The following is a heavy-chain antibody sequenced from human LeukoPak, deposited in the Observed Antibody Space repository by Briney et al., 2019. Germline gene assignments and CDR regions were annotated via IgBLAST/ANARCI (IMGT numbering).Heavy chain of an antibody. CDR1: GGSFSGYY. CDR2: INHSGST. CDR3: ARGVIFSSGWYRGWFDP. V-gene: IGHV4-34*01. Sequence: SETLSLTCAVYGGSFSGYYWSWIRQPPGKGLEWIGEINHSGSTNYNPSLKSRVTISVDTSKNQFSLKLSSVTAADTAVYYCARGVIFSSGWYRGWFDPWGQGTPVTVSS. J-gene: IGHJ5*02. D-gene: IGHD6-19*01.